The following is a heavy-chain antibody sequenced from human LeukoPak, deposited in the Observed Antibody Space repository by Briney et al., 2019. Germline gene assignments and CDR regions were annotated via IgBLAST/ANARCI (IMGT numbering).Heavy chain of an antibody. V-gene: IGHV4-34*01. J-gene: IGHJ4*02. Sequence: SETLSLTCAVYGGSFSGYYWSWIRQPPGKGLEWIGEINHSGSTNYNPSLKSRVTISVDTSKNQFSLKLSSVTAADTAVYYCARVWALRYFDWAAYYFDYWGQGTLVTVSS. CDR1: GGSFSGYY. CDR2: INHSGST. CDR3: ARVWALRYFDWAAYYFDY. D-gene: IGHD3-9*01.